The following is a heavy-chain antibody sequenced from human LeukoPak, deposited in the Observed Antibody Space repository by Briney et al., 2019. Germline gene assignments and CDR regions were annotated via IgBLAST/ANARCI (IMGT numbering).Heavy chain of an antibody. Sequence: SSETLSLTCTVSGGSISSYYWSWIRQPPGKGLEWIGYIYYSGSTNYNPSLKGRVTISVDTSKNQFSLKLSSVTAADTAVYYCARGRHFWSGYYPSSGRPDYYYGMDVWGQGTTVTVSS. D-gene: IGHD3-3*02. V-gene: IGHV4-59*01. CDR2: IYYSGST. J-gene: IGHJ6*02. CDR1: GGSISSYY. CDR3: ARGRHFWSGYYPSSGRPDYYYGMDV.